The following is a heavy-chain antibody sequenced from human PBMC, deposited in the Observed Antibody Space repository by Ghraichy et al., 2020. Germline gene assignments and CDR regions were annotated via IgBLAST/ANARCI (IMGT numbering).Heavy chain of an antibody. J-gene: IGHJ4*02. CDR3: ARRRTIFGVGYFGY. CDR2: IYYSGST. CDR1: GGSISSSSYY. V-gene: IGHV4-39*01. D-gene: IGHD3-3*01. Sequence: SETLSLTCTVSGGSISSSSYYWGWIRQPPGKGLEWIGGIYYSGSTYYNPSLKSRVTISVDTSKNQFSLKLSSVTAADTAVYYCARRRTIFGVGYFGYWVKGTLFTVSS.